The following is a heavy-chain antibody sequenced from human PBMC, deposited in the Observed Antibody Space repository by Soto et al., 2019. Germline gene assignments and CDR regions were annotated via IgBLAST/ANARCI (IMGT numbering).Heavy chain of an antibody. CDR3: ASAVVAAALWDY. CDR2: ISYDGSNK. D-gene: IGHD6-13*01. Sequence: SCAASGFTFSSYAMHWVRQAPGKGLEWVAVISYDGSNKYYADSVKGRFTISRDNSKNTLYLQMNSLRAEDTAVYYCASAVVAAALWDYWGQGTLVTVSS. V-gene: IGHV3-30-3*01. J-gene: IGHJ4*02. CDR1: GFTFSSYA.